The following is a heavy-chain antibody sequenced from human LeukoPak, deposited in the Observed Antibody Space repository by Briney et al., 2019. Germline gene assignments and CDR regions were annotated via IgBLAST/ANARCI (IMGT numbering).Heavy chain of an antibody. CDR1: GYSTSSGYY. J-gene: IGHJ5*02. D-gene: IGHD3-22*01. CDR2: IYHSGST. Sequence: SETLSLTCAVSGYSTSSGYYWGWIRQPPGKGLEWIGSIYHSGSTYYNPSLKSRVTISVDTSKNQFSLKLSSVTAADTAVYYCARDKSPYYYDSSGQNWFDPWGQGTLVTVSS. V-gene: IGHV4-38-2*02. CDR3: ARDKSPYYYDSSGQNWFDP.